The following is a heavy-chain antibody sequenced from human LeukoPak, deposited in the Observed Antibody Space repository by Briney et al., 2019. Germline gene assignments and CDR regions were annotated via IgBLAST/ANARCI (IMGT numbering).Heavy chain of an antibody. Sequence: GRSLRLSCAGSGFTFSRYGMHWVRQAPGKGLEWVALIRYDGSDHWYGDSAKARFTISRDNSKDTVYLQMDSLRDEDTAVYYCARWGIVGHDAFDLWGQGTMVTVSS. CDR3: ARWGIVGHDAFDL. CDR2: IRYDGSDH. V-gene: IGHV3-33*01. CDR1: GFTFSRYG. J-gene: IGHJ3*01. D-gene: IGHD1-26*01.